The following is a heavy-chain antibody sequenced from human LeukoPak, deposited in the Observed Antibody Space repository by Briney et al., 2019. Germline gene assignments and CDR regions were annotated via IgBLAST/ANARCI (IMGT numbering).Heavy chain of an antibody. D-gene: IGHD3-10*01. Sequence: GGSLRLSCAASGFTFSDYYMSWIRQAPGKGLEWVSYISSSSSYTNCADSVKGRFTISRDNAKNSLYLQMNSLRAEDTAVYYCARARRTMVRGIDYWGQGTLVTVSS. CDR2: ISSSSSYT. J-gene: IGHJ4*02. V-gene: IGHV3-11*05. CDR3: ARARRTMVRGIDY. CDR1: GFTFSDYY.